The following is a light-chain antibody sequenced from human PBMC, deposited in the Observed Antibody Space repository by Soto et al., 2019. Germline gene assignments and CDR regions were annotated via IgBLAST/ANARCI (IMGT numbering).Light chain of an antibody. Sequence: QSALTQPRSVSASPGQSVTISCTGTSSDGGRYDYVSWYQQHPGKAPKLIVYDVTERPSGVPDRFSGSKSGNTASLTISGLQAEDEADYSCCSFAGSYSYVFGTGTKVTV. CDR1: SSDGGRYDY. CDR2: DVT. V-gene: IGLV2-11*01. J-gene: IGLJ1*01. CDR3: CSFAGSYSYV.